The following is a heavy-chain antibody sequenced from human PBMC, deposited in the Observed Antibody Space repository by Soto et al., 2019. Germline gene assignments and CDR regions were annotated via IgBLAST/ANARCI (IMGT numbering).Heavy chain of an antibody. CDR2: IIPIFGTA. J-gene: IGHJ4*02. CDR1: GGTFSSYA. CDR3: TITYIVVVVAAVHFDY. D-gene: IGHD2-15*01. V-gene: IGHV1-69*06. Sequence: GASVKVSCKASGGTFSSYAISWVRQAPGQGLEWMGGIIPIFGTANYAQKFQGRVTITADKSTSTAYMELSSLRSEDTAVYYCTITYIVVVVAAVHFDYWGQGTLVTVSS.